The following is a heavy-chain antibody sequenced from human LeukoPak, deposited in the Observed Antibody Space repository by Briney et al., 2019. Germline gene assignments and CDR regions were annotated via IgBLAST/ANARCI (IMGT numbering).Heavy chain of an antibody. D-gene: IGHD3-16*01. Sequence: PSETLSLTCAVYGGSFSGYYWSWIRQPPGKGLEWIGEINHSGSTNYNPSLKGRVTISVDTSKYQFSLKLSSVTAADTAVYYCARGFGTDTPTTWFDPWGQGTLVTVSS. CDR3: ARGFGTDTPTTWFDP. CDR1: GGSFSGYY. CDR2: INHSGST. J-gene: IGHJ5*02. V-gene: IGHV4-34*01.